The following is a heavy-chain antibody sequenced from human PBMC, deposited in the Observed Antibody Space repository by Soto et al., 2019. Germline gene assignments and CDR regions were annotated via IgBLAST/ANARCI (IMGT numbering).Heavy chain of an antibody. CDR3: GRGHDGLDV. CDR1: GFTFSEKG. D-gene: IGHD3-3*01. CDR2: IDQGGSEK. Sequence: EAQLVESGGGLVQPGGSLRLSCAASGFTFSEKGMTWVRQAPGRGLEWVAHIDQGGSEKLYEDSVKGRFTMSRDNAKNSRSLQMDRLIDEDTVVYYCGRGHDGLDVWGQGTTVTVSS. J-gene: IGHJ6*02. V-gene: IGHV3-7*03.